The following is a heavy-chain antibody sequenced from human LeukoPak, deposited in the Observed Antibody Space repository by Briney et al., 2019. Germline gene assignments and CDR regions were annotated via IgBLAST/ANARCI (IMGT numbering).Heavy chain of an antibody. V-gene: IGHV3-7*01. CDR2: IKHDESEK. D-gene: IGHD3-10*01. CDR3: ARTFDVHSGSNYRGSDY. J-gene: IGHJ4*02. CDR1: GFTFSSYE. Sequence: PGGSLRLSCAASGFTFSSYEMNWVRQAPGKGLGWVANIKHDESEKHYLASVKGRFTISRDNAKSSLYLQMNSLRADDTAVYYCARTFDVHSGSNYRGSDYWGQGTLVTVSS.